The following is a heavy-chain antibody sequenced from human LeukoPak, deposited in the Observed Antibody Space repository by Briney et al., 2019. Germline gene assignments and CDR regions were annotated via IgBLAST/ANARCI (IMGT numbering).Heavy chain of an antibody. V-gene: IGHV3-11*01. CDR3: ARGSHRYYYYYMDV. Sequence: GGSLRLSCAASGFTFSDYYMSWIRQAPGKGLEWVSYISSSGSTIYYADSVKGRFTISRDNAKNSLYLQMNSLRAEDTAVYYLARGSHRYYYYYMDVWGKGTTVTVSS. CDR1: GFTFSDYY. J-gene: IGHJ6*03. CDR2: ISSSGSTI. D-gene: IGHD1-14*01.